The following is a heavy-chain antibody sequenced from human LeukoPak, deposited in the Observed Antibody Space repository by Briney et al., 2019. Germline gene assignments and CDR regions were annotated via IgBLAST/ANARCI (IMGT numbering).Heavy chain of an antibody. Sequence: GGSLRLSCAGSGFTFGACIMNWVRQAPGKGLEWVSSISSSGSDTYYADSVKGRFTISRDNAKNSLFLQMNSLRDEDTAMYYCAMVPTAQGDWGQGTLVTVSS. CDR2: ISSSGSDT. CDR1: GFTFGACI. CDR3: AMVPTAQGD. D-gene: IGHD2-2*01. V-gene: IGHV3-21*01. J-gene: IGHJ4*02.